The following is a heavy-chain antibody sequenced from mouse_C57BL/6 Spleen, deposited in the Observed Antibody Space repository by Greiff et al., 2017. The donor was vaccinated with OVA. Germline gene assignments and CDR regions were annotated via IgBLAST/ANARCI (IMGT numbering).Heavy chain of an antibody. J-gene: IGHJ4*01. CDR1: GYTFTSYW. CDR2: IDPSDSYT. V-gene: IGHV1-69*01. Sequence: QVQLQQPGAELVLPGASVKLSCKASGYTFTSYWMHWVKQSPGQGLEWIGEIDPSDSYTNYNQKFKGKSTLTVDKSSSTAYMQLSSLTSEDSAVYYGARYGSRHYYAMDDWGQGTSVTVSS. CDR3: ARYGSRHYYAMDD. D-gene: IGHD1-1*01.